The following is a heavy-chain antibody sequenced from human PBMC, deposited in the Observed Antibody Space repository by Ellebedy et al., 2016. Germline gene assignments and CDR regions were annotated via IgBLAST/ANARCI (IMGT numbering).Heavy chain of an antibody. J-gene: IGHJ4*02. V-gene: IGHV3-7*01. CDR1: ELNLGNYF. CDR2: IKQDGSEK. CDR3: ASLIAVAGTVDY. Sequence: GGSLRLSXTASELNLGNYFMSWVRQAPGKGLEWVANIKQDGSEKYYADSVKGRFTISRDNANNSLYLQMNSLRAEDTAVYYCASLIAVAGTVDYWGQGTLVTVSS. D-gene: IGHD6-19*01.